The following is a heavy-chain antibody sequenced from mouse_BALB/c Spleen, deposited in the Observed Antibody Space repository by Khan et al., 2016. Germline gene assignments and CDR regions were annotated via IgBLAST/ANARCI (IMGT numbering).Heavy chain of an antibody. V-gene: IGHV3-2*02. D-gene: IGHD1-1*01. Sequence: EVQLQESGPGLVKPSQSLSLTCTVTGYSITSNYAWNWIRQSPENKLEWMGYISFSGSTSYNPSLKSRIPVTRDTSKNQFFLQLNSVTSEDTATYYCARGGSSYEGAMDFWGQGTSVTVSS. CDR1: GYSITSNYA. J-gene: IGHJ4*01. CDR2: ISFSGST. CDR3: ARGGSSYEGAMDF.